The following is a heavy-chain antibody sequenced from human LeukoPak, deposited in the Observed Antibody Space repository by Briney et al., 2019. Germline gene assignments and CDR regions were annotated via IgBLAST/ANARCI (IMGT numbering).Heavy chain of an antibody. J-gene: IGHJ4*02. CDR2: ISWNSGSI. V-gene: IGHV3-9*01. CDR1: GFTFDDYA. Sequence: GRSLRLSCAASGFTFDDYAMHWVRQAPGKGLEWVSGISWNSGSIGYADSVKGRFTISRDNSKNTLYLQMNSLRAEDTAVYYCARDHGLYSSGWYNYWGQGTLVTVSS. CDR3: ARDHGLYSSGWYNY. D-gene: IGHD6-19*01.